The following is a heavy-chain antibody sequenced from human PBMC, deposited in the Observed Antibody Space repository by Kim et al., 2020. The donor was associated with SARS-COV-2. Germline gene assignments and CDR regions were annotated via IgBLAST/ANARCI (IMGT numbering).Heavy chain of an antibody. V-gene: IGHV3-23*01. D-gene: IGHD3-3*01. CDR1: GFTFSTYA. CDR2: ISATSVTT. J-gene: IGHJ6*02. Sequence: GGSLRLSCAASGFTFSTYAMTWVRQAPGKGLEWVSTISATSVTTYYADSVKGRFTVSRDNSENTLYLQMNSLRAEDTAVYYCTKRLTEWSPHLGAMAVWGQGPRSASP. CDR3: TKRLTEWSPHLGAMAV.